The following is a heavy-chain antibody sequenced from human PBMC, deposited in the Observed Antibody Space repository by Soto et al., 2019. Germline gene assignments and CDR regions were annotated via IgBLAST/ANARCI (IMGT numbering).Heavy chain of an antibody. CDR2: IIPIFGTA. CDR3: ARGNNGGSCYSCLWFDP. V-gene: IGHV1-69*01. J-gene: IGHJ5*02. Sequence: QVQLVQSGAEVKKPGSSVKVSCKASGGTFSSYAISWVRQSPGQGLEWMGGIIPIFGTANYAKKFQGRVTITADESTSTAYMELSSLRSEDTAVYYCARGNNGGSCYSCLWFDPWGQGTLVTVSS. D-gene: IGHD2-15*01. CDR1: GGTFSSYA.